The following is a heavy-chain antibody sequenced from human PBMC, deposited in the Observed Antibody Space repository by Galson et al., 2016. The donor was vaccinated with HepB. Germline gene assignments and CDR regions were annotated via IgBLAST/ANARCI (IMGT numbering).Heavy chain of an antibody. CDR1: GFIFSGSV. V-gene: IGHV3-73*01. J-gene: IGHJ4*02. CDR3: SSRDFTHYGVDY. D-gene: IGHD3-16*01. Sequence: SLRLSCAGSGFIFSGSVMHWVRQASGKGLEWVGRIRSKTHSSATAYATSVEGRFTISGDDSKNTTYLLMNSLKTEDPAVYYCSSRDFTHYGVDYWGLGTRVIVSS. CDR2: IRSKTHSSAT.